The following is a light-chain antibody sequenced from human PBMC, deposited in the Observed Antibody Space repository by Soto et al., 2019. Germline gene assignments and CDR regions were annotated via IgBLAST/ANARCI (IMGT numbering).Light chain of an antibody. V-gene: IGKV4-1*01. CDR3: QQYYSAPLT. CDR2: WAS. Sequence: DIVMTQSPNSLSVSLGERATITCQSTQSLLFLSNNKNSLAWYQQKQGQPPKLLIYWASTRQSGVPERFSGSVSGTDFTLTINNLQPEDVAVYYCQQYYSAPLTFGGGTKVDIK. J-gene: IGKJ4*01. CDR1: QSLLFLSNNKNS.